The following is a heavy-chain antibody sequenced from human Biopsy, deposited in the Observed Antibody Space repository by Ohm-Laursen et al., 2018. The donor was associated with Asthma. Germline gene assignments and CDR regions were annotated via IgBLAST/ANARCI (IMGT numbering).Heavy chain of an antibody. CDR3: ASFLAVDDSDAFDI. V-gene: IGHV1-3*01. D-gene: IGHD6-19*01. J-gene: IGHJ3*02. CDR2: INAGNGNT. CDR1: GYTFISYA. Sequence: ASVKVSCKASGYTFISYAMHWVRQAPGQRLEWMGWINAGNGNTKYSQKFQGRVTITRDTSASAAYMELSSLRSEDTAVYYCASFLAVDDSDAFDIWGQGTMVTVSS.